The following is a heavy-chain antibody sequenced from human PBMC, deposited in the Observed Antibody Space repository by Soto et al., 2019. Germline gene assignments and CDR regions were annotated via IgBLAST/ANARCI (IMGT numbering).Heavy chain of an antibody. Sequence: QVQLQESGPGLVKPSQTLSLTCTVSGGFISSGDFYWSWLRQPPGKGLEWIGDIFNSVNTYYSPSLRSRVSISVDTSQNQFSLRLTSVTAADTAVYYCVRVRVRTMIMGAYFGWFDPWGQGTLVTVSS. CDR3: VRVRVRTMIMGAYFGWFDP. D-gene: IGHD2-8*01. CDR1: GGFISSGDFY. CDR2: IFNSVNT. J-gene: IGHJ5*02. V-gene: IGHV4-30-4*01.